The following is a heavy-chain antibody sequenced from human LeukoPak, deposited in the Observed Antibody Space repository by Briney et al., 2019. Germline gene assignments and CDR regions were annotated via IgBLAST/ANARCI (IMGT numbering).Heavy chain of an antibody. CDR1: GFTFSSYG. V-gene: IGHV3-33*01. J-gene: IGHJ1*01. CDR3: ARGDGYNDAEYLQH. D-gene: IGHD5-24*01. Sequence: GGSLRLSCAASGFTFSSYGMHWVRQAPRKGLGWVSVIWYDGSNKYYGDSVKGRFTTSRDNSKKTLYLQMNSLRVEDTAVYYCARGDGYNDAEYLQHWGQGTLVTVS. CDR2: IWYDGSNK.